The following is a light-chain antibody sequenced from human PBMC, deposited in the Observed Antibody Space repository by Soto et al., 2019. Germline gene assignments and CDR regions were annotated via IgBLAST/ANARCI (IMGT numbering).Light chain of an antibody. CDR1: QSVLYSSNNMNY. J-gene: IGKJ1*01. Sequence: DVVLTQSPDSLAVSLGERATINCKSSQSVLYSSNNMNYLAWYQQKAGQPPKLLIYWASPRESGVPDRFGGSGSGTEFTLTISSLPAEDVAVYYCQQYYSTPWTFGQGTKVEIK. CDR3: QQYYSTPWT. V-gene: IGKV4-1*01. CDR2: WAS.